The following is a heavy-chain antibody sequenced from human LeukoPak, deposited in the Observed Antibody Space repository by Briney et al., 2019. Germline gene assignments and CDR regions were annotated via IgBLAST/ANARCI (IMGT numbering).Heavy chain of an antibody. Sequence: PGGSLRLSCAASGFTSSSYGMHWVRQAPGKGREWVAVIWYDGSNKYYADSVKGRFTISRDNSKNTLYLQMNSLRAEDTAVYYCARGLDIVVVPAATVDYWGQGTLVTVSS. D-gene: IGHD2-2*03. V-gene: IGHV3-33*08. CDR1: GFTSSSYG. CDR3: ARGLDIVVVPAATVDY. J-gene: IGHJ4*02. CDR2: IWYDGSNK.